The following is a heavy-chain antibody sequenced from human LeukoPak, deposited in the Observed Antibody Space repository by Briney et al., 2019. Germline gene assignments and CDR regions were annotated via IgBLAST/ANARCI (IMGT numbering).Heavy chain of an antibody. CDR3: AKGGSGSYYPYYFDN. CDR1: GFTFSRYA. Sequence: GGSLRLSCAASGFTFSRYAMSWVRQAPGEGLEWVSAISASGGSTYYADSVKGRFTISRDNSENTLYLQMHSLRAEETGVYYCAKGGSGSYYPYYFDNWGKGTLVTVSS. V-gene: IGHV3-23*01. D-gene: IGHD1-26*01. CDR2: ISASGGST. J-gene: IGHJ4*02.